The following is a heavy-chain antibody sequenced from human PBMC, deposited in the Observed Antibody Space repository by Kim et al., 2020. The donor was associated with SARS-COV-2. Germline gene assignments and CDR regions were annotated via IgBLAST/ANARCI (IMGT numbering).Heavy chain of an antibody. V-gene: IGHV4-59*09. Sequence: NNNPSLKSRVTIALYTSKNQFSLKLTSVTAADTAVYYCSRGCGYSSPPGIWGPWTLVTVSS. J-gene: IGHJ3*02. CDR3: SRGCGYSSPPGI. D-gene: IGHD5-12*01.